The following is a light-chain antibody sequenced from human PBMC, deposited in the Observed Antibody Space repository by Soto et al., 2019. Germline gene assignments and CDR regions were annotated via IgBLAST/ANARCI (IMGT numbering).Light chain of an antibody. CDR1: QSLLYSSNNKNY. CDR3: QQYNKWPLT. J-gene: IGKJ1*01. Sequence: DIVMTQSPDSLAVSLGERATINCKSSQSLLYSSNNKNYLAWYQQKPGQPPKLLIYWASTRESGVPDRFSGSGSGTDFTLTISSLQSEDFTVYYCQQYNKWPLTFGQGTKVEIK. CDR2: WAS. V-gene: IGKV4-1*01.